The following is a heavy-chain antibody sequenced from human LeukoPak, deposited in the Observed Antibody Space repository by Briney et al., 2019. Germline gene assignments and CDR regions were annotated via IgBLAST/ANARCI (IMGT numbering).Heavy chain of an antibody. J-gene: IGHJ6*02. D-gene: IGHD5-24*01. Sequence: GGSLRLSCAASGFTFSSYSMNWVRQAPGKGLEWISYISSSSPTVNYADSVKGRFTISRDNAKNTLYLLMNSLRAEDTAVYYCTRDGQFYAMDVWGQGTRSPSP. V-gene: IGHV3-48*01. CDR1: GFTFSSYS. CDR2: ISSSSPTV. CDR3: TRDGQFYAMDV.